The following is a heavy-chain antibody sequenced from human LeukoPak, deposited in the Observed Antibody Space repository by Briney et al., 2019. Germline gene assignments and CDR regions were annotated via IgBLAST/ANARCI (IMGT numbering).Heavy chain of an antibody. D-gene: IGHD6-19*01. CDR2: FDLEDGET. CDR3: ATGFIAVAGRARDY. J-gene: IGHJ4*02. Sequence: ASVKVSCKVSGYTLTELSMHWVRQAPRKGLEWMGVFDLEDGETIYAQKFQGRVPMTEDTSTDTAYMELSSLRSEDTAVYYCATGFIAVAGRARDYWGQGTLVTVSS. V-gene: IGHV1-24*01. CDR1: GYTLTELS.